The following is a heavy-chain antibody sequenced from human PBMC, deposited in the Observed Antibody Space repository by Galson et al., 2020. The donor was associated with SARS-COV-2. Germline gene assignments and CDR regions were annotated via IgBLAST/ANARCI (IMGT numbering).Heavy chain of an antibody. CDR2: ISGSGTSK. Sequence: TGGSLRLSCAASGFTFSSYAMSWVRQATGKGLEWVSGISGSGTSKYYADSVKGRFTISRDNSKNMLYLQMNTLRAEDTAVYYCAKDPPYRAGVVVGVAATRRGQGTQVTVSS. D-gene: IGHD2-15*01. CDR3: AKDPPYRAGVVVGVAATR. J-gene: IGHJ4*02. V-gene: IGHV3-23*01. CDR1: GFTFSSYA.